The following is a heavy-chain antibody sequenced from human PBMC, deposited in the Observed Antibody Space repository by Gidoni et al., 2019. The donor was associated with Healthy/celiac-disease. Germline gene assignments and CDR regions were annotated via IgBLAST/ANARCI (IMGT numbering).Heavy chain of an antibody. CDR1: GGSISSGSYY. V-gene: IGHV4-61*02. CDR3: ARGKQTRYCSSTSCYNYGMDV. J-gene: IGHJ6*02. Sequence: QVQLQESGPGLVKPSQTLSLTCTVSGGSISSGSYYWRWIRQPAGKGLAWIGRIYTSGSTNYNPSLKSRVTISVDTSKNQFSLKLSSVTAADTAVYYCARGKQTRYCSSTSCYNYGMDVWGQGTTVTVSS. D-gene: IGHD2-2*02. CDR2: IYTSGST.